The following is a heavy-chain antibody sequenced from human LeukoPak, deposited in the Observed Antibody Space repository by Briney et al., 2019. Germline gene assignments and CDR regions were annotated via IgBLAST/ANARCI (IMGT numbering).Heavy chain of an antibody. V-gene: IGHV4-34*01. CDR1: GGSFSGYY. Sequence: SETLSLTCAVYGGSFSGYYWSWIRQPPGKGLEGIGEINHSGSTNYNPSLKLRVTISVDTSKHQFSLKLSSVTPADPAVYYCARRGNSGWPYYYYYSMDVWGKGTTVTVSS. D-gene: IGHD6-19*01. CDR3: ARRGNSGWPYYYYYSMDV. CDR2: INHSGST. J-gene: IGHJ6*03.